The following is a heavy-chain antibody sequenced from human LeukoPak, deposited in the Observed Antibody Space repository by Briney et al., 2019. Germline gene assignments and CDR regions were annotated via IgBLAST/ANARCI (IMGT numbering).Heavy chain of an antibody. V-gene: IGHV3-15*01. CDR3: TTEANFDSSGYLN. CDR1: GFTFSSYS. D-gene: IGHD3-22*01. J-gene: IGHJ4*02. Sequence: GGSLRLSCAASGFTFSSYSMNWVRQAPGKGLEWVGRIKRKTDGGTTDYAAPVKGRFTISRDDSMNKLYLHMNSLKTEDTAVYHCTTEANFDSSGYLNWGQGTLVTVSS. CDR2: IKRKTDGGTT.